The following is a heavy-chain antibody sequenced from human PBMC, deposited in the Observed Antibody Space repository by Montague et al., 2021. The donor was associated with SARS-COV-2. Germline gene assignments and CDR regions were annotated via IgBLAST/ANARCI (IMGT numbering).Heavy chain of an antibody. V-gene: IGHV3-23*03. Sequence: SLRLSCPAPGFTFSDYPMSWVRQAPGKGLEWVSVIYTGKGGNGDGSRKYAESVKGRFTISRDNSRSTLDLQMNSLRAEDTALYYCAKGNWGDSWGQGTLVTVSS. J-gene: IGHJ5*01. CDR1: GFTFSDYP. CDR2: IYTGKGGNGDGSR. CDR3: AKGNWGDS.